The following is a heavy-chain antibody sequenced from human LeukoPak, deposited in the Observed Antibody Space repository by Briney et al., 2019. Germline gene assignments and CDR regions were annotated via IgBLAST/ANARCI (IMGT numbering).Heavy chain of an antibody. D-gene: IGHD6-13*01. CDR3: ARDSAVKGISSD. V-gene: IGHV3-7*05. CDR2: IMQDGSER. J-gene: IGHJ1*01. Sequence: GGSLRLSCAASGFTVSSNYMSWVRQAPGKGLEWMANIMQDGSERYYADSVKGRFTISRDNAKNSLYLQMNSLRAEDTAVYYCARDSAVKGISSDWGQGTLVTVSS. CDR1: GFTVSSNY.